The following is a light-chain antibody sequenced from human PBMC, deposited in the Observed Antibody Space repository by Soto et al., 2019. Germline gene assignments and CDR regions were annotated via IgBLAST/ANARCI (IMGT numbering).Light chain of an antibody. Sequence: EIVLTQSPVTMSLSPVEIAKLSGRSSQSLSSTYLAWYQQKPGQAPRLLIYDASNRATGIPARFSGSGSGTDFTLTISSLEPEDFAIYYCQQRSNWPRITFGKGTQLEIK. V-gene: IGKV3-11*01. CDR3: QQRSNWPRIT. CDR1: QSLSSTY. CDR2: DAS. J-gene: IGKJ5*01.